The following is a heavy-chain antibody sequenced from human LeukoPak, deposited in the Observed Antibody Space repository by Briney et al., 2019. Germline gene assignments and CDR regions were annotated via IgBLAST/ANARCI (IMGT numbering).Heavy chain of an antibody. V-gene: IGHV4-30-4*08. J-gene: IGHJ3*02. CDR2: IYYSGST. Sequence: SETLSLTSTVSGGSISSGDYYWSWIRQPPGKGLEWIGYIYYSGSTYYNPSLKSRVTISVDTSKNQFSLKLSSVTAADTAVYYCARSGSYGDAFDIWGQGTMVTVSS. D-gene: IGHD1-26*01. CDR1: GGSISSGDYY. CDR3: ARSGSYGDAFDI.